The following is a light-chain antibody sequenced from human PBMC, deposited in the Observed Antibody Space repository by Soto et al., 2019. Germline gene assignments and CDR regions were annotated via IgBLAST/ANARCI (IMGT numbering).Light chain of an antibody. J-gene: IGKJ2*01. CDR1: QAIRTN. Sequence: EIVMTQDPVSLSVSPGERVTLSCRASQAIRTNLAWYQQKVGQAPRLLIYGSSTRATGIPARFSGSGSGTEFTLTIASLQPEDFSTYYCQQSDSTPYTFGQGTKVEI. CDR3: QQSDSTPYT. V-gene: IGKV3-15*01. CDR2: GSS.